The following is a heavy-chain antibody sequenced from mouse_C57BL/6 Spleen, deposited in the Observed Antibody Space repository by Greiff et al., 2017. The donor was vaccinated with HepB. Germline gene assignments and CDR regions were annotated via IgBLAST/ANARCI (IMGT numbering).Heavy chain of an antibody. J-gene: IGHJ2*01. CDR2: IDPENGDT. V-gene: IGHV14-4*01. Sequence: EVQRVESGAELVRPGASVKLSCTASGFNIKDDYMHWVKQRPEQGLEWIGWIDPENGDTEYASKFQGKATITADTSSNTAYLQLSSLTSEDTAVYYCTTPDGDYFDYWGQGTTLTVSS. CDR1: GFNIKDDY. CDR3: TTPDGDYFDY.